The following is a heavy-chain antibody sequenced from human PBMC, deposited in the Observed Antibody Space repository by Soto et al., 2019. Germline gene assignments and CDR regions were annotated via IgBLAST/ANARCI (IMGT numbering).Heavy chain of an antibody. V-gene: IGHV4-31*03. CDR3: ARTYCSSTSCYNPYYYYYGMDV. CDR2: IYYSGST. D-gene: IGHD2-2*02. J-gene: IGHJ6*02. CDR1: GGSISSGGYY. Sequence: QVQLQESGPGLVKPSQTLSLTCTVSGGSISSGGYYWSWIRQHPGKGLEWIGYIYYSGSTYYNPSRKSRVTISVDTSKNQFSLKLSSVTAADTAVYYCARTYCSSTSCYNPYYYYYGMDVWGQGTTVTVSS.